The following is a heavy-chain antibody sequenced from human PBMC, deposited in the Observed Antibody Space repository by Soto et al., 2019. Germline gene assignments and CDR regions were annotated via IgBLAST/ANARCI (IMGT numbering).Heavy chain of an antibody. V-gene: IGHV1-2*02. D-gene: IGHD3-10*01. CDR3: ARDRNYYGSGSYYRREYYYYYCGMDV. Sequence: ASVKVSCKASGYTFTGYYMHWVRQAPGQGLEWMGWINPNSGGTNYAQKFQGRVTMTRDTSISTAYMELSRLRSDDTAVYYCARDRNYYGSGSYYRREYYYYYCGMDVWGHGTTVTVSS. CDR1: GYTFTGYY. CDR2: INPNSGGT. J-gene: IGHJ6*02.